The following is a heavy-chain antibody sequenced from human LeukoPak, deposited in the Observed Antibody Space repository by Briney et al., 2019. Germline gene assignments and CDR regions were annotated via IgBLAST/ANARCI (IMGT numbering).Heavy chain of an antibody. V-gene: IGHV3-72*01. D-gene: IGHD6-6*01. J-gene: IGHJ1*01. Sequence: GGSLRLSCAASGFTFSDHYMDWVRQDPGKGLEWVGRTRNKANSYTTEYAASVKGRFTISRDDSKNSLYLQMNSLKTEDTAVYYCAKDEVLSGCSRSSRYFQHWGQGTLVTVSS. CDR3: AKDEVLSGCSRSSRYFQH. CDR1: GFTFSDHY. CDR2: TRNKANSYTT.